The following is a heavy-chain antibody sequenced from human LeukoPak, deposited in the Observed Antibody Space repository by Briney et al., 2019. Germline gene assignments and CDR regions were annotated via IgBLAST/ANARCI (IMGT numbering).Heavy chain of an antibody. Sequence: GGSLRLSCAASGFTFSSDAMSWGRQAPGKGLGWVSAVSGSGGGTYYADSVKGRCAISRGNSKNTLYLQTNSQTAEDTAVYYCAKGAAKCSYNYFDYWGQGTLVTVSS. CDR1: GFTFSSDA. CDR3: AKGAAKCSYNYFDY. CDR2: VSGSGGGT. D-gene: IGHD1-26*01. V-gene: IGHV3-23*01. J-gene: IGHJ4*02.